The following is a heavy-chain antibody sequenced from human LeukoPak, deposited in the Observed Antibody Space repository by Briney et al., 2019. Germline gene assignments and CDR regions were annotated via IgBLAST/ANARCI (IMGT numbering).Heavy chain of an antibody. D-gene: IGHD6-19*01. V-gene: IGHV4-4*07. Sequence: SETLSLTCTVSGGSISSYYRSWIRQPPRKGLEWIGRIYTSGSINYNPSLKSRVTMSVDTSKNQFSLKLNSVTAADTAVYYCARGSSGWYDEYFQHWGQGTLVTVSS. CDR1: GGSISSYY. CDR3: ARGSSGWYDEYFQH. CDR2: IYTSGSI. J-gene: IGHJ1*01.